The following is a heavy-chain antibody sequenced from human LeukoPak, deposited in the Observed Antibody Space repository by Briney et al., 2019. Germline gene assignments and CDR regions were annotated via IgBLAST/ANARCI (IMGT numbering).Heavy chain of an antibody. CDR1: GGSISSGGYY. J-gene: IGHJ4*02. D-gene: IGHD6-13*01. Sequence: SETLSLTCTVSGGSISSGGYYWSWIRQPPGKGLEWIGYIYHSGSTYYNPSLKSRVTISVDRSKNQFSLKLSSVTAADTAVYYCASVPGAYSSSWYPFDYWGQGTLVTVSS. CDR2: IYHSGST. V-gene: IGHV4-30-2*01. CDR3: ASVPGAYSSSWYPFDY.